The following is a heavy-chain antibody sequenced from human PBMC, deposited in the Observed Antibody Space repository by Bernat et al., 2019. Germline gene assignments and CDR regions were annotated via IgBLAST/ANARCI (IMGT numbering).Heavy chain of an antibody. J-gene: IGHJ4*02. CDR1: GYTFTSYG. D-gene: IGHD4-17*01. Sequence: VQLVESGGGLVKPGASVKVSCKASGYTFTSYGISWVRQAPGQGLEWMGWISAYNGNTNYAQKLQGRVTMTTDTSTSTAYMELRSLRSDDTAVYYCARCDYGDYAPPGGYWGQGTLVTVSS. V-gene: IGHV1-18*01. CDR2: ISAYNGNT. CDR3: ARCDYGDYAPPGGY.